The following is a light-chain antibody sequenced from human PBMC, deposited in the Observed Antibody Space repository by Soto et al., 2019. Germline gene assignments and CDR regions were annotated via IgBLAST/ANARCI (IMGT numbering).Light chain of an antibody. CDR3: QQHGRSPM. CDR1: QSVSSNY. V-gene: IGKV3-20*01. CDR2: GAS. Sequence: EIVLTQSPGTLSLSPGERATLSCRASQSVSSNYLAWYQQKPGQALRLLIYGASIRATGIPDRFSGSGSGNDFTLTIGRLEPEDFAVYQCQQHGRSPMFGQGTSVEI. J-gene: IGKJ5*01.